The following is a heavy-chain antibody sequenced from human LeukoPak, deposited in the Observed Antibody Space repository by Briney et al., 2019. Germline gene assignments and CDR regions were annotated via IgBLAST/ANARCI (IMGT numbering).Heavy chain of an antibody. V-gene: IGHV4-61*02. CDR2: IYIRGST. Sequence: PSETLSLTCTVSGGSIASGNYYWNWIRQPAGKGLEWIGRIYIRGSTNYNPSLESRVTISVDRSKNQFSLKLSSVTAADTAVYYCARGYSGYDFFDYWGQGTLVTVSS. CDR3: ARGYSGYDFFDY. J-gene: IGHJ4*02. D-gene: IGHD5-12*01. CDR1: GGSIASGNYY.